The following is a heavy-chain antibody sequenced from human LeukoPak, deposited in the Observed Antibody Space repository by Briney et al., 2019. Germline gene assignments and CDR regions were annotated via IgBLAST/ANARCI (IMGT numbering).Heavy chain of an antibody. V-gene: IGHV1-2*06. CDR3: ARATMVRGVTAYYFDY. D-gene: IGHD3-10*01. CDR2: INPNSGGT. CDR1: GYTFTGYY. J-gene: IGHJ4*02. Sequence: ASVKVSCKASGYTFTGYYMHWVRQAPGQGLEWMGRINPNSGGTNYAQKFQGRVTMTRDTSISTAYMELSRVRSDDTAVYCCARATMVRGVTAYYFDYWGQGTLVTVSS.